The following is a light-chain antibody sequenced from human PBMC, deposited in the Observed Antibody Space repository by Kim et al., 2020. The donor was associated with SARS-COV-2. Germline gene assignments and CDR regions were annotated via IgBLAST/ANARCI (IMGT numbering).Light chain of an antibody. CDR3: QSYDSNTYWV. J-gene: IGLJ3*02. Sequence: KTVTISCTRSSGSIASSDVQSCQQRPGSAPTTVIYEDDVRPSWVPDRFSGSVDTSSNSASLTISGLWTEDEADYYCQSYDSNTYWVFGGGTQLTVL. CDR1: SGSIASSD. CDR2: EDD. V-gene: IGLV6-57*03.